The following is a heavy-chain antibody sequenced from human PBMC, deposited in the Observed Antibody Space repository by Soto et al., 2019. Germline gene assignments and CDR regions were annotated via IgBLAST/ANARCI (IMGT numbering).Heavy chain of an antibody. D-gene: IGHD2-15*01. J-gene: IGHJ6*02. CDR1: GDSVSSNGAA. V-gene: IGHV6-1*01. Sequence: SQTLSLTCAISGDSVSSNGAAWNWIRQSPSRGLEWLGRTYYRSRWYSDYAPSVKSRITVNPDTSQNQFSLQLNSVTPEDTAVYYCARVHCSGGTCLDGLDVWGQGTTVTVSS. CDR3: ARVHCSGGTCLDGLDV. CDR2: TYYRSRWYS.